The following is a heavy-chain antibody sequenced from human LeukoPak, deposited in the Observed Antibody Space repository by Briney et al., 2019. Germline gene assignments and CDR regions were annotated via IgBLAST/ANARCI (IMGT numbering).Heavy chain of an antibody. J-gene: IGHJ4*02. CDR1: GFTFSSYA. CDR3: ARTYYYDSSGYYLEFDY. V-gene: IGHV3-64*01. CDR2: ISSNGGST. Sequence: PGGSLRLSCAASGFTFSSYAMHWVRQAPGKGLEYVSAISSNGGSTYYANSVKGRFTISRDNSKNTLYLQMGSLRAEDMAVYYCARTYYYDSSGYYLEFDYWGQGTLVTVSS. D-gene: IGHD3-22*01.